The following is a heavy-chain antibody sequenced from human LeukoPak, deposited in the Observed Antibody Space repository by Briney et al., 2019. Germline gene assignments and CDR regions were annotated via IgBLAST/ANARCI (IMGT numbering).Heavy chain of an antibody. J-gene: IGHJ4*02. CDR3: ARDRQGV. CDR2: IYYSGST. Sequence: PSETLSLTCTVSGGSTSSSSYYWGWIRQPPGKGLEWIGSIYYSGSTYYNPSLKSRVTISVDTSKNQFSLKLSSVTAADTAVYYCARDRQGVWGQGTLVTVSS. V-gene: IGHV4-39*07. CDR1: GGSTSSSSYY.